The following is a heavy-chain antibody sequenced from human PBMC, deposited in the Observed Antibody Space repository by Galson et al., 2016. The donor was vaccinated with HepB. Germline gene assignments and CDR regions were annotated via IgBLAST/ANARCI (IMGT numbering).Heavy chain of an antibody. D-gene: IGHD2-21*02. V-gene: IGHV3-53*01. CDR3: ARVRGTYCGGDCYFDAFDI. J-gene: IGHJ3*02. Sequence: SLRLSCAASGFSVGSNYLTWVRQAPGKGLEWVSVIYNDGRPYYADSVKGRFSISRDNAKNTLYLQMSSLRAEDTAVYYCARVRGTYCGGDCYFDAFDIWGQGTLVTVSS. CDR1: GFSVGSNY. CDR2: IYNDGRP.